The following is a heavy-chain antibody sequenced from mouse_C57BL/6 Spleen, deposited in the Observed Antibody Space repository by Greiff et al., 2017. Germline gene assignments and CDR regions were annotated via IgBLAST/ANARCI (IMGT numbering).Heavy chain of an antibody. CDR1: GYTFTSYW. D-gene: IGHD2-4*01. J-gene: IGHJ4*01. V-gene: IGHV1-72*01. CDR3: ARSEDYEYVRSHYYAMDY. Sequence: QVQLQQSGAELVKPGASVKLSCKASGYTFTSYWMHWVKQRPGRGLEWIGRIDPNSGGTKYNEKFKSKATLTVDKPSSTAYLQLSSLTSEDSAVYYCARSEDYEYVRSHYYAMDYWGQGTSVTVSS. CDR2: IDPNSGGT.